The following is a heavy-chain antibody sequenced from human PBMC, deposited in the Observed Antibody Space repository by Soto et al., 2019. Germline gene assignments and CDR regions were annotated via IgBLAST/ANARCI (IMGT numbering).Heavy chain of an antibody. J-gene: IGHJ6*02. Sequence: GGSLRLSCAASGFTFSSYSMNWVRQAPGKGLEWVSYISSSSSTIYYADSVKGRFTISRDNAKNSLYLQMNSLRAEDTAVYYCARADYGSGSYYYYYYGMAVWGQGTTVTVSS. CDR2: ISSSSSTI. CDR3: ARADYGSGSYYYYYYGMAV. D-gene: IGHD3-10*01. V-gene: IGHV3-48*01. CDR1: GFTFSSYS.